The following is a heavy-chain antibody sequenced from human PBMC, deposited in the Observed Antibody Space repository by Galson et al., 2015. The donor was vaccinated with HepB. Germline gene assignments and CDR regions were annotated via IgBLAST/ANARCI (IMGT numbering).Heavy chain of an antibody. Sequence: SLRLSCAASGFTFSDFGMHWVRQAPGKGLQWVAVMWSAGSNKFYSDSVKGRFTISRDNPKSTLYLQMNSLRAEDTAVYYCARERPVVATATDVFDLWGQGTLVTASS. J-gene: IGHJ3*01. D-gene: IGHD2-21*02. V-gene: IGHV3-33*01. CDR1: GFTFSDFG. CDR2: MWSAGSNK. CDR3: ARERPVVATATDVFDL.